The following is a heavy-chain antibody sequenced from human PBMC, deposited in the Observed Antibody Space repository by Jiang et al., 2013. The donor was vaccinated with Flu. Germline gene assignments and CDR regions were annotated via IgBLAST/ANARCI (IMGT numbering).Heavy chain of an antibody. CDR2: IYHSGST. V-gene: IGHV4-4*02. D-gene: IGHD3-10*01. CDR1: GGSISSSNW. Sequence: GPGLVKPSGTLSLTCAVSGGSISSSNWWSWVRQPPGKGLEWIGEIYHSGSTNYNPSLKSRVTISVDKSKNQFSLKLSSVTAADTAVYYCARDETMVRGWSAGYYYYGMDVWGQGTTVTVSS. J-gene: IGHJ6*02. CDR3: ARDETMVRGWSAGYYYYGMDV.